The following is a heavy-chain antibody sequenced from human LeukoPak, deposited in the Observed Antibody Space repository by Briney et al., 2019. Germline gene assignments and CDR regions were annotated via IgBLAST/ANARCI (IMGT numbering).Heavy chain of an antibody. CDR1: GGSISSHY. V-gene: IGHV4-59*11. J-gene: IGHJ5*02. D-gene: IGHD6-13*01. CDR2: IYYSGSI. Sequence: SETLSLTCTVSGGSISSHYWSWIRQPPGKGLEWIGYIYYSGSINYNPSLKSRVTISVDTSKNQCSLKLSSVTAADTAVYYCARAPGIAAAGTIENWFDPWGQGTLVTVSS. CDR3: ARAPGIAAAGTIENWFDP.